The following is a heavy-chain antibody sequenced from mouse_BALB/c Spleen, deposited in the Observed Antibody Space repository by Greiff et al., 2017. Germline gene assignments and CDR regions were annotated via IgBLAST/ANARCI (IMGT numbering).Heavy chain of an antibody. V-gene: IGHV14-3*02. D-gene: IGHD2-10*01. Sequence: EVQLQQSGAELVKPGASVKLSCTASGFNIKDTYMHWVKQRPEQGLEWIGRIDPANGNTKYDPKFQGKATITADTSSNTAYLQLSSLTSEDTAVYYCARSRGLLLNYFDYWGQGTTLTVSS. J-gene: IGHJ2*01. CDR1: GFNIKDTY. CDR2: IDPANGNT. CDR3: ARSRGLLLNYFDY.